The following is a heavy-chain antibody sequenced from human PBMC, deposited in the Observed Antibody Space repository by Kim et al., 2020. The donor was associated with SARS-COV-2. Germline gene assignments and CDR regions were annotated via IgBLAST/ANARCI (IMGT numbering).Heavy chain of an antibody. CDR1: GGSISSVY. Sequence: SETLSLTCAVSGGSISSVYCSWIRQPPGKGLEWIGYMYYSWSTNYNPSLKSRVHMSVDTAKSQFSLKLSSVTAADTAVYYCARLYSSGAFDIWGQGTMVTVSS. CDR3: ARLYSSGAFDI. J-gene: IGHJ3*02. D-gene: IGHD6-6*01. CDR2: MYYSWST. V-gene: IGHV4-59*08.